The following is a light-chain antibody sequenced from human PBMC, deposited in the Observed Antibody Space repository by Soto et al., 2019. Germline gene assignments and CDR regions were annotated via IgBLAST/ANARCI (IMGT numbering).Light chain of an antibody. CDR2: AAS. CDR3: QQFGSSPWT. J-gene: IGKJ1*01. CDR1: QGISSY. V-gene: IGKV1-9*01. Sequence: DIQTTQSPSSLSASVGDRVTITCRASQGISSYLAWYQQKPGKAPKLLIYAASSLQSGVPSRFSGSGSGTDFTLTISRLEPEDFAVYYCQQFGSSPWTFGQGTKVDIK.